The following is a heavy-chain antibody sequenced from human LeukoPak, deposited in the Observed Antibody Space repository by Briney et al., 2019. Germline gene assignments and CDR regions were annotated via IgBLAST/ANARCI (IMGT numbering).Heavy chain of an antibody. J-gene: IGHJ4*02. CDR2: ISHDGNSK. CDR1: GFTFSDFG. V-gene: IGHV3-30*18. Sequence: GGSLRLSCAASGFTFSDFGMHWVRQAPGKGLESVAVISHDGNSKYSADSVKGRFTISRDNSKNTLYLQMDSLRVEDTAVYYCAKDLVRGYWGQGTLVTVSS. D-gene: IGHD6-13*01. CDR3: AKDLVRGY.